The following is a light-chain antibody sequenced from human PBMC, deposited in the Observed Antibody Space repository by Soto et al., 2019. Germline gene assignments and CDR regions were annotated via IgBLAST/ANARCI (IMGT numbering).Light chain of an antibody. Sequence: HMTQSPSTLSASIWYRFTITCRASQSVDSRLAWYQQKPGKAPKLLVYDASTLETGVPSRFSGSGSGAEFTLTITGLQPEDIATYSCQHYDSFWSFGQGTKVDIK. CDR2: DAS. J-gene: IGKJ1*01. CDR3: QHYDSFWS. CDR1: QSVDSR. V-gene: IGKV1-5*01.